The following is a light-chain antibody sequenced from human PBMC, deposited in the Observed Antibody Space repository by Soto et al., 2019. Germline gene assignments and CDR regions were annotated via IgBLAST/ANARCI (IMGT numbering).Light chain of an antibody. J-gene: IGKJ1*01. CDR2: AAP. CDR1: QGISTY. Sequence: DIQMTQSPSSLSESAGDRVTITCRASQGISTYLNWYQQKPGKAPKLLIYAAPSLQSGVPSRFSGSRSETDFTLTISSLQPEDFATYSCQQSYSTTWTFGQGTKVDVK. V-gene: IGKV1-39*01. CDR3: QQSYSTTWT.